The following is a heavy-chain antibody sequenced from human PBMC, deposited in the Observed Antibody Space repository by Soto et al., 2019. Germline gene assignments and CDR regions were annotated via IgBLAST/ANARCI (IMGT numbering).Heavy chain of an antibody. D-gene: IGHD2-2*01. V-gene: IGHV4-59*01. CDR2: INNSGIT. CDR1: GCSFSRDH. CDR3: ARDRPWDCSNSNYCYYYGLDV. J-gene: IGHJ6*02. Sequence: QVRLQESGPGLMKPSETLSLTCNVSGCSFSRDHWGWVRQPPGKGLEWIGKINNSGITNYNPSLKGRATISVDKSKNQLSLKLTSVTAADTAVYYCARDRPWDCSNSNYCYYYGLDVWGQGTTVIVSS.